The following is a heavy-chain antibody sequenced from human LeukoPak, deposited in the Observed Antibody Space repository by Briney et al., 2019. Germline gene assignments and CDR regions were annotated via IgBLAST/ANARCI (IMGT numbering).Heavy chain of an antibody. D-gene: IGHD3-22*01. CDR1: GFTVSSNY. Sequence: PGGSLRLSCAASGFTVSSNYMSWVRQAPGKGLEWVSVIYSGGSTYYADSVKGRFTISRDNSKNTLYLQMNSLRAEDTAVYYCARDPTYYYASSGYYYDSWGQGTLVTVSS. V-gene: IGHV3-66*01. J-gene: IGHJ5*01. CDR2: IYSGGST. CDR3: ARDPTYYYASSGYYYDS.